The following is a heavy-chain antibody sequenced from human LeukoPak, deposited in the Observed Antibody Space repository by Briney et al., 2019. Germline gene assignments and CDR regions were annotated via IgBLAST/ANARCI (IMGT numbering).Heavy chain of an antibody. V-gene: IGHV3-21*01. D-gene: IGHD6-6*01. CDR3: TRDPRHLDY. J-gene: IGHJ4*02. CDR2: ISSSSSYI. Sequence: TGGSLRLSCAASGFTFSSYSMNWVRQAPGKGLEWVSSISSSSSYIYYADSVKGRFTISRDNAKNSLYLQVNSLRVEDTAVYYCTRDPRHLDYWGQGTLVTVSS. CDR1: GFTFSSYS.